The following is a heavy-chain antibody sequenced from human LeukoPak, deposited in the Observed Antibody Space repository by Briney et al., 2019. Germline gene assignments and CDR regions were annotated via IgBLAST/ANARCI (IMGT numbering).Heavy chain of an antibody. CDR1: GFTFSSYG. CDR2: IWYDGSNK. J-gene: IGHJ4*02. CDR3: ARDTYYYDSSGYCCYFDY. D-gene: IGHD3-22*01. V-gene: IGHV3-33*01. Sequence: GRSLRLSCAASGFTFSSYGMHWVRQAPGKGLEWVAVIWYDGSNKYYADSVKGRFTISRDNSKNPLYLQMNSLRAEDTAVYYCARDTYYYDSSGYCCYFDYWGQGTLVTVSS.